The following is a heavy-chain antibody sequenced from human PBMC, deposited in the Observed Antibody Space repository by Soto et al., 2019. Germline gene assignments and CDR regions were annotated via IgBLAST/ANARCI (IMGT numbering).Heavy chain of an antibody. CDR3: ARDEVFYGSGSQLYGMDV. V-gene: IGHV3-53*01. CDR2: IYSGGST. CDR1: GFTVISNC. J-gene: IGHJ6*02. D-gene: IGHD3-10*01. Sequence: GGSLRLSCAASGFTVISNCMGWVRQAPGKGQEWVSVIYSGGSTYYADSEKGRYTISRDNSKNTLYLQMNSLGAEDTAVYYCARDEVFYGSGSQLYGMDVWGQGTTVTVSS.